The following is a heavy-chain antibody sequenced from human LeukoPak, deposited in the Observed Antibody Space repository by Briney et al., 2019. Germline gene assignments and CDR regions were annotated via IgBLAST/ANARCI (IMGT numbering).Heavy chain of an antibody. V-gene: IGHV1-2*06. J-gene: IGHJ6*02. CDR2: INPNSGGT. Sequence: ASVKVSCKASGYTFTGYYMHWVRQAPGQGLEWMGRINPNSGGTNYAQKFQGRVTMTGDTSISTAYMELSRLRSDDTAVYYCARDQTDYSNYGPHRYGMDVWGQGTTVTVSS. D-gene: IGHD4-11*01. CDR3: ARDQTDYSNYGPHRYGMDV. CDR1: GYTFTGYY.